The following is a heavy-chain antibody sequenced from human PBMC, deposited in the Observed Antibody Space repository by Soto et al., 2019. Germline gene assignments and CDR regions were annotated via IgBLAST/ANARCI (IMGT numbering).Heavy chain of an antibody. J-gene: IGHJ6*02. CDR2: IIPIFGTA. Sequence: QVQLVQSGAEVKKPGSSVKVSCKASGGTFSSYAISWVRQAPGQGLEWMGGIIPIFGTANYAQKFQGKVTITADESTSTAYMELSSLRSEDTAVYYCAIVATILHYYYYGMDVWGQGTTVTVSS. V-gene: IGHV1-69*01. CDR1: GGTFSSYA. CDR3: AIVATILHYYYYGMDV. D-gene: IGHD5-12*01.